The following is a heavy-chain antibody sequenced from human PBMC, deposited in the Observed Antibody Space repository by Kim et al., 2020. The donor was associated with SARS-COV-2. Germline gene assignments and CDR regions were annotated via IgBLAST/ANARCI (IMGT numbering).Heavy chain of an antibody. J-gene: IGHJ3*02. V-gene: IGHV5-10-1*01. Sequence: GESLKISCKGSGYSFTSYWISWVRQMPGKGLEWMGRIDPSDSYTNYSPSFQGHVTISADKSISTAYLQWSSLKASDTAMYYCARHLFDWGYCSGGSCLGAFDIWGQGTMVTVSS. CDR1: GYSFTSYW. D-gene: IGHD2-15*01. CDR2: IDPSDSYT. CDR3: ARHLFDWGYCSGGSCLGAFDI.